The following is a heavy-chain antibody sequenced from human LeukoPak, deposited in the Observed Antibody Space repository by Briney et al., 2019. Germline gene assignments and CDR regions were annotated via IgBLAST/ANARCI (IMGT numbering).Heavy chain of an antibody. J-gene: IGHJ6*03. CDR2: ISAYNGNT. Sequence: ASVKVSCKASGYTFTSYGISWVRQAPGQGLEWMGWISAYNGNTNYAQKLQGRVTMTTDTSTSTAYMELRSLRSDDTAVYYCARVPGIAAAGSYYYYYYIDVWGKGTTVTVSS. CDR3: ARVPGIAAAGSYYYYYYIDV. D-gene: IGHD6-13*01. CDR1: GYTFTSYG. V-gene: IGHV1-18*01.